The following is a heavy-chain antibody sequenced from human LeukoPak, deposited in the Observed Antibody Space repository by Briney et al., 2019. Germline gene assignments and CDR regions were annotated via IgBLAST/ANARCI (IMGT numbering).Heavy chain of an antibody. CDR3: GRGRWGYCSSTSCHPAVF. D-gene: IGHD2-2*01. V-gene: IGHV1-8*01. J-gene: IGHJ4*02. CDR1: GYTFTSYD. Sequence: ASVKVSCKASGYTFTSYDINWVRQATGQGLEWMGWMNPNSGNTGYAQKFQGRGTMTRNTSISTAYMELSSLRSEDAAVYYCGRGRWGYCSSTSCHPAVFWGPGTLVTVSS. CDR2: MNPNSGNT.